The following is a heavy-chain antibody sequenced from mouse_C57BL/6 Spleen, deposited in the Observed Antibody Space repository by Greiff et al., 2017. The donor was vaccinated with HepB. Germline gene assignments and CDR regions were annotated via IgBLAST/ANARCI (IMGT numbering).Heavy chain of an antibody. V-gene: IGHV1-50*01. CDR1: GYTFTSYW. CDR3: ARERTAQAIYYAMDY. CDR2: IDPSDSYT. D-gene: IGHD3-2*02. Sequence: QVQLQQPGAELVKPGASVKLSCKASGYTFTSYWMQWVKQRPGQGLEWIGEIDPSDSYTNYNQKFKGKATLTVDTSSSTAYMQLSSLTSEDSAVYYCARERTAQAIYYAMDYWGQGTSGTVSS. J-gene: IGHJ4*01.